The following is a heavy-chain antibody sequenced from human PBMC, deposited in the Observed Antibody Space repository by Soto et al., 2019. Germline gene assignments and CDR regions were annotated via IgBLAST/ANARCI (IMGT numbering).Heavy chain of an antibody. Sequence: SETLSLTCTVSGGSISSYYWSWIRQPPGKGLEWIGYIYYSGSTNYNPSLKSRVTISVDTSKNQFSLKLSSVTAADTAVYYCARASGYDILTGYYQHFDYWGQGTLVTVSS. V-gene: IGHV4-59*01. D-gene: IGHD3-9*01. CDR1: GGSISSYY. CDR2: IYYSGST. CDR3: ARASGYDILTGYYQHFDY. J-gene: IGHJ4*02.